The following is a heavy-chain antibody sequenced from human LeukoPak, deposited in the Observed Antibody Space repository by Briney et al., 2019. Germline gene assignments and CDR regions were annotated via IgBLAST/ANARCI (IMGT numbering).Heavy chain of an antibody. CDR2: INHSGST. D-gene: IGHD5-18*01. V-gene: IGHV4-34*01. CDR1: GGSFSGYY. CDR3: ATRRWGGARYSYGALGY. J-gene: IGHJ4*02. Sequence: SETLSLTCAVYGGSFSGYYWSWIRQPPGKGLEWIGEINHSGSTNYNPSLKSRVTISVDTSKNQFSLKLSSVTAADTAVYYCATRRWGGARYSYGALGYWGQGTLVTVSS.